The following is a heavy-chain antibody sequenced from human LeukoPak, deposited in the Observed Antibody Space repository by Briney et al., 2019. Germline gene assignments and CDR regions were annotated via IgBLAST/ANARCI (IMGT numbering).Heavy chain of an antibody. D-gene: IGHD3-22*01. Sequence: GGSLRLSCAASGFTFSDYYMSWIRQARGRGREWGSYISSSGSTIYYADSVKGRFTISRDNAKNSLYLQLNSLRAEDTAVYYCARDGAVVNFDYWGQGTLVTVSS. CDR3: ARDGAVVNFDY. J-gene: IGHJ4*02. CDR1: GFTFSDYY. V-gene: IGHV3-11*04. CDR2: ISSSGSTI.